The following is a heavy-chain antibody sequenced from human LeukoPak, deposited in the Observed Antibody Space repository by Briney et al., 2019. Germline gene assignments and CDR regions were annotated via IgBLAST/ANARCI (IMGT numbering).Heavy chain of an antibody. D-gene: IGHD3-22*01. J-gene: IGHJ5*02. CDR3: ARSANYYDSSGYYSSWFDP. CDR1: GGSISIYY. CDR2: IYTSGST. V-gene: IGHV4-4*07. Sequence: SETLSLTCTVSGGSISIYYWSWIRQPAGKGLEWIGCIYTSGSTNYNPSLKSRVTMSVDTSKDQFSLKLSSVTAADTAVYYCARSANYYDSSGYYSSWFDPWGQGTLVTVSS.